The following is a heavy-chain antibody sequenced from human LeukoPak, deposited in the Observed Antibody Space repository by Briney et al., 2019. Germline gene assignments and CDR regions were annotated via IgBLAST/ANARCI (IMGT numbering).Heavy chain of an antibody. V-gene: IGHV3-23*01. Sequence: GGSLRLSCVVSGFTFSNYAMSWVRQAPGKGLEWVSVISGGGSTTYYADSVKGRFTISRDNTKNTLYLQMNGLRADDTAIYYCAKVSIAAADTLRNYDYWGQGTLVTVSS. J-gene: IGHJ4*02. CDR1: GFTFSNYA. CDR3: AKVSIAAADTLRNYDY. CDR2: ISGGGSTT. D-gene: IGHD6-13*01.